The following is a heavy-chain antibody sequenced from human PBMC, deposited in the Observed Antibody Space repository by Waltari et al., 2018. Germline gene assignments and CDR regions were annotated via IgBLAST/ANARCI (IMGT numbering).Heavy chain of an antibody. J-gene: IGHJ4*02. D-gene: IGHD6-6*01. CDR3: ARDALYSSSSI. CDR1: GGSISSYY. V-gene: IGHV4-59*01. CDR2: IYYSGST. Sequence: QVQLQESGPGLVKPSETLSLTCTVSGGSISSYYWSWIRQPPGKGLEWIGYIYYSGSTNYNPARKSRVTISVDTSKNQFSLKLSSVTAADTAVYYCARDALYSSSSIWCQGTLVTVSS.